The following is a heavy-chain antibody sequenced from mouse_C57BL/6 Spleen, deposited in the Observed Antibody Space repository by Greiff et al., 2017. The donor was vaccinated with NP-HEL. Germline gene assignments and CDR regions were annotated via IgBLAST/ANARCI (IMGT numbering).Heavy chain of an antibody. V-gene: IGHV7-4*01. CDR3: VKADSSGYVYFDY. CDR2: IRNKANGYTT. CDR1: GFTFTDYY. Sequence: EVQRVESGGGLVQPGASLRLSCAASGFTFTDYYMSWVRQPPGKAPEWLALIRNKANGYTTEYTASVKGQFTISRDNSQNILYLQMNTLRADDSATYCCVKADSSGYVYFDYWGQGTTLTVSS. J-gene: IGHJ2*01. D-gene: IGHD3-2*02.